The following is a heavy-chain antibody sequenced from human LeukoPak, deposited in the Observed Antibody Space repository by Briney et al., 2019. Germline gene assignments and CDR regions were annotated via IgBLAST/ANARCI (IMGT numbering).Heavy chain of an antibody. Sequence: GGSLRLSCAASGFTFSNYAMSWVRQAPGKGLEWVANIKKDGSEKYYVDSVKGRFTISRDNAKTSLYLQMISLRAEDTAVYYCARHLSGVTGYTYGRGIDYWGQGTLVTVS. CDR2: IKKDGSEK. D-gene: IGHD5-18*01. J-gene: IGHJ4*02. V-gene: IGHV3-7*01. CDR3: ARHLSGVTGYTYGRGIDY. CDR1: GFTFSNYA.